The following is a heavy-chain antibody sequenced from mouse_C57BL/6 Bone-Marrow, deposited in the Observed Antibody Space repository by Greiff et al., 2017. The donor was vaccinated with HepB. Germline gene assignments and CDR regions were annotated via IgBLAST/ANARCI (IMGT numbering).Heavy chain of an antibody. V-gene: IGHV1-5*01. Sequence: EVQLQQSGTVLARPGASVKMSCKTSGYTFTSYWMHWVKQRPGQGLEWIGAIYPGNSDTSYNQKFKGKAKLTAVTSASTAYMELSSLTNDDSAVYYCTRLHSNYERYAMDYWGQGTSVTVSS. D-gene: IGHD2-5*01. CDR3: TRLHSNYERYAMDY. J-gene: IGHJ4*01. CDR1: GYTFTSYW. CDR2: IYPGNSDT.